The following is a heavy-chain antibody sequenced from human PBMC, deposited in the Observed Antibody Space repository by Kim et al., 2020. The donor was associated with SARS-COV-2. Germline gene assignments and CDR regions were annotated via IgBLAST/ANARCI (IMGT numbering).Heavy chain of an antibody. V-gene: IGHV3-15*01. J-gene: IGHJ6*02. D-gene: IGHD1-1*01. CDR2: IKSKTDGGTT. CDR1: GFTFSNAW. Sequence: GGSLRLSCAASGFTFSNAWMSWVRQAPGKGLEWVGRIKSKTDGGTTDYAAPVKGRFTISRDDSKNTLYLQMNSLKTEDTAVYYCTTDRAREPYYYYGMDVWGQGTTVTVSS. CDR3: TTDRAREPYYYYGMDV.